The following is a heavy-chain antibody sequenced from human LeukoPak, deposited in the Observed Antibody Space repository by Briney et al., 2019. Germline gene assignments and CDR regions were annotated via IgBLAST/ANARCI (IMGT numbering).Heavy chain of an antibody. CDR3: ARSMVHADFDY. CDR1: GGSISSYY. D-gene: IGHD1-1*01. J-gene: IGHJ4*02. Sequence: SETLSLTCTVPGGSISSYYWSWIRQPPGKGLEWIGYIYYSGSTNYNPSLKSRATISVDTSKNQFSLKLSSVTAAGTAVYYCARSMVHADFDYWGQGTLVTVSS. CDR2: IYYSGST. V-gene: IGHV4-59*01.